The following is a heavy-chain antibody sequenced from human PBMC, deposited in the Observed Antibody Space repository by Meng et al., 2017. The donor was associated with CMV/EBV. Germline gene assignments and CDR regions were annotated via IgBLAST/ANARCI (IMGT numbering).Heavy chain of an antibody. Sequence: GESLKISCAASGFTFSSYAMSWVRQAPGKGLEWVSTIMGSGDRTFYADSVKGRFTISRGNSKNTLYLQLNSLRAEDTAVYYCAKGEDDSSSWFGLFDYWGQGTPVTVSS. J-gene: IGHJ4*02. V-gene: IGHV3-23*01. D-gene: IGHD6-6*01. CDR3: AKGEDDSSSWFGLFDY. CDR1: GFTFSSYA. CDR2: IMGSGDRT.